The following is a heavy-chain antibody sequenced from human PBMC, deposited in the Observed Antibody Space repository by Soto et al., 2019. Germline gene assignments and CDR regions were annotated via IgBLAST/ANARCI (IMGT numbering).Heavy chain of an antibody. CDR1: GGTFSSYA. Sequence: GASVKVSCKASGGTFSSYAISWVRQAPGQGLEWMGGIIPIFGTANYAQKFQGRVTITADESTSTAYMELSSLRSKDTAVYYCARGLTRTIFGVVIIVRFDYWGQGTLVTVSS. CDR3: ARGLTRTIFGVVIIVRFDY. V-gene: IGHV1-69*13. CDR2: IIPIFGTA. D-gene: IGHD3-3*01. J-gene: IGHJ4*02.